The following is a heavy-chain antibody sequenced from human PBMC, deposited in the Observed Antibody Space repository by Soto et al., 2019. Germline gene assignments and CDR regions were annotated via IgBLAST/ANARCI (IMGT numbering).Heavy chain of an antibody. Sequence: SETLSLTCAVSGGSISSGGYSWSWIRQPPGKGLEWIGYIYHSGSTYYNPSLKSRVTISVDRSKNQFSLKLSSVTAADTAVYYCASFYYDFWSGYFATGEYGMDVCGQRTTVTVSS. CDR2: IYHSGST. CDR3: ASFYYDFWSGYFATGEYGMDV. J-gene: IGHJ6*02. V-gene: IGHV4-30-2*01. D-gene: IGHD3-3*01. CDR1: GGSISSGGYS.